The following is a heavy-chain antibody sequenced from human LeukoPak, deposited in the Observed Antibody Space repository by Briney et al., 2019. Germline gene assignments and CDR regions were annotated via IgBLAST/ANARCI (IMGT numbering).Heavy chain of an antibody. D-gene: IGHD6-13*01. CDR2: ISRVISTV. Sequence: GGSLRLSCAASGLTFNTYSMNWVRQAPGKGLEWVSFISRVISTVYYADSVKGRFTISRDNAKNSMYLQMNSLRVEDTAVYYCARGSSWLDYWGQGILVTVSS. CDR3: ARGSSWLDY. J-gene: IGHJ4*02. CDR1: GLTFNTYS. V-gene: IGHV3-48*01.